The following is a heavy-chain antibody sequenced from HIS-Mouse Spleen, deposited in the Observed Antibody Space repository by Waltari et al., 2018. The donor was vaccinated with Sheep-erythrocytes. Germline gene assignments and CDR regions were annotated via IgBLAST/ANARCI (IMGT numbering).Heavy chain of an antibody. CDR3: ASGVIPYGSGSYFLDY. Sequence: QVQLVQSGAEVKKPGASVKVSCKASGYTFTGSYMPRVRQAPGQGLEWMGWINPNSGGTNYAQKFQGRVTMTRDTSISTAYMELSRLRSDDTAVYYCASGVIPYGSGSYFLDYWGQGTLVTVSS. J-gene: IGHJ4*02. CDR1: GYTFTGSY. V-gene: IGHV1-2*02. CDR2: INPNSGGT. D-gene: IGHD3-10*01.